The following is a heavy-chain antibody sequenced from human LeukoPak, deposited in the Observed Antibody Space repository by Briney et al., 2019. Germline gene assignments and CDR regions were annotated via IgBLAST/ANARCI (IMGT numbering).Heavy chain of an antibody. CDR2: ISSSSSYI. CDR1: GFTFSSYS. J-gene: IGHJ4*02. Sequence: GGSLRLSCAASGFTFSSYSMNWVRQAPGKGLEWVSSISSSSSYIYYADSVKGRFTISRDNAKNSLYLQMNSLRAEDTAVYYCASYCSSTSCRVGYWGQGTLVTVSS. V-gene: IGHV3-21*01. D-gene: IGHD2-2*01. CDR3: ASYCSSTSCRVGY.